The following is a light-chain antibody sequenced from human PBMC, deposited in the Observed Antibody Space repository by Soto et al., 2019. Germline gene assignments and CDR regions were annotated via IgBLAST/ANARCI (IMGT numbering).Light chain of an antibody. CDR1: SSDVGSYNL. V-gene: IGLV2-23*02. Sequence: LTQPASVSGSPGQSITISCTGTSSDVGSYNLVSWYQQHPGKAPKLMIYEVSKWPSGISNRFSGSKSGNTASLTISGLQAEDEGDYYCCSYAGSHYVFGTGTKVTVL. CDR3: CSYAGSHYV. J-gene: IGLJ1*01. CDR2: EVS.